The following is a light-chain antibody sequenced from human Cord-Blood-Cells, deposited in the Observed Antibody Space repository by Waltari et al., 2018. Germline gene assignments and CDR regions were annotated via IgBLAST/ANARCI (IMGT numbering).Light chain of an antibody. Sequence: QSVLTQPPSASGTPGQRVTTSCSGSRSNIGSNYVYWYQPLPGTAPKLLIYRNNQRPSGVPDRFSGSKSGTSASLAISGLRSEDEADYYCAAWDDSLSGWVFGGGTKLTVL. CDR1: RSNIGSNY. J-gene: IGLJ3*02. V-gene: IGLV1-47*01. CDR2: RNN. CDR3: AAWDDSLSGWV.